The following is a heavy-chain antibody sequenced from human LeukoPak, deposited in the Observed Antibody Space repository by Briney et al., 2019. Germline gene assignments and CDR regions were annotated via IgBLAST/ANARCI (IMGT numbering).Heavy chain of an antibody. CDR1: GYTFSDYY. V-gene: IGHV1-2*02. J-gene: IGHJ4*02. D-gene: IGHD2-15*01. Sequence: GASVKVSCKASGYTFSDYYIHWVRQAPGQGLEWQGWINPNSGGTKYAQKFQGRVTMTRDTSITTAYMDLSSLGSDDTAVFYCVRKSATRRTSEFDYWGQGTPVTVSS. CDR3: VRKSATRRTSEFDY. CDR2: INPNSGGT.